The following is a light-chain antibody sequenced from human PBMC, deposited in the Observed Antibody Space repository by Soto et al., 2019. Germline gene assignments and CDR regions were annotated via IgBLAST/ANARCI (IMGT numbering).Light chain of an antibody. J-gene: IGLJ2*01. CDR1: SSDVGGYNY. CDR3: SSYAGRINFVV. V-gene: IGLV2-8*01. CDR2: EVF. Sequence: QSVLTQPPSASGSPGQSVTISCTGTSSDVGGYNYVSWYQQHPGKPPKLMIYEVFKRPSGVPDRFSASKSGNTASLTVSGLQAEDEADYYCSSYAGRINFVVFGGGTKVTVL.